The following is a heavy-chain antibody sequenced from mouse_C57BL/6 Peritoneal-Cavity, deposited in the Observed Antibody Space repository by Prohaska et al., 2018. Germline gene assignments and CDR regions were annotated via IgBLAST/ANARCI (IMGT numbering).Heavy chain of an antibody. V-gene: IGHV1-18*01. CDR2: INPNNGGT. J-gene: IGHJ2*01. Sequence: EFQLQQSGPELVKPGASVKIPCKASGYTFTDYNMAWVKKSHGKSLEWIGDINPNNGGTIYNQKFKGKATLTVDKSSSTADMELRSLTSEDTAVYYCARNYGSSYHFDYWGQGTTLTVSS. CDR3: ARNYGSSYHFDY. CDR1: GYTFTDYN. D-gene: IGHD1-1*01.